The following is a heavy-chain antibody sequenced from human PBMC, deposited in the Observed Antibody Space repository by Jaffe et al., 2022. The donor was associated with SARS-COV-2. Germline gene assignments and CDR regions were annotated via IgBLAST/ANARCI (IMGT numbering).Heavy chain of an antibody. CDR1: GFTFDDYA. CDR3: AKRGSGETLWTFDL. V-gene: IGHV3-9*01. Sequence: EMQLVESGGGLVQPGRSLRLSCAASGFTFDDYAMHWVRQAPGKGLEWVSSIRWNSGTIGYADSVKGRFTISRDNAKNSLYLQMNSLRVEDTALYYCAKRGSGETLWTFDLWGRGTLVTVSS. D-gene: IGHD7-27*01. J-gene: IGHJ2*01. CDR2: IRWNSGTI.